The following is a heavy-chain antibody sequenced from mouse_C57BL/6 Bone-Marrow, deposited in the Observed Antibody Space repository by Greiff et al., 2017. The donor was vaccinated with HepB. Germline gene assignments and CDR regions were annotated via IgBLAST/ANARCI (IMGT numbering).Heavy chain of an antibody. D-gene: IGHD3-3*01. Sequence: VMLVESGPGLVQPSQSLSITCTVSGFSLTSYGVHWVRQSPGKGLEWLGVIWRGGSTDYNAAFMSRLSITKDNSKSQVFFKMNSLQADDTAIYYCAKNRDLAYFDVWGTGTTVTVSS. J-gene: IGHJ1*03. V-gene: IGHV2-5*01. CDR1: GFSLTSYG. CDR2: IWRGGST. CDR3: AKNRDLAYFDV.